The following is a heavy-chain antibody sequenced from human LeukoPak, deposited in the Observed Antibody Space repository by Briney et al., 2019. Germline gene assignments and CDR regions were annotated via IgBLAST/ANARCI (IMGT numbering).Heavy chain of an antibody. D-gene: IGHD6-19*01. Sequence: GRSRRLSRAGSGFIFNNYAMHWVRQPPGKGLEWVSGISWNSGTIDYADSVRGRFTISRDNAKNSLYLQMDSLRVEDTAFYYCAKDNRRHYTSGPNPDSLHWGQGALVTVSS. CDR1: GFIFNNYA. CDR3: AKDNRRHYTSGPNPDSLH. J-gene: IGHJ4*02. V-gene: IGHV3-9*01. CDR2: ISWNSGTI.